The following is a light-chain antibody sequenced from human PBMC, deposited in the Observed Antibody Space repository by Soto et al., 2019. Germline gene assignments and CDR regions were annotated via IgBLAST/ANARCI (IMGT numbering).Light chain of an antibody. Sequence: EIVMTQSPATLSVSPGERATLSCRASQSVSSNLAWYQQKPCQAPRLLIYGASPKATGIPARVSGSGSGTEFSLTISSLQSEDFADYYCQQYNNSPRTFGQGTQVDIK. CDR3: QQYNNSPRT. CDR2: GAS. J-gene: IGKJ1*01. V-gene: IGKV3-15*01. CDR1: QSVSSN.